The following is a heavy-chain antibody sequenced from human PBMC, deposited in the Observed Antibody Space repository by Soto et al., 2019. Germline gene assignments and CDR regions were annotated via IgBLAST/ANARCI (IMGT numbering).Heavy chain of an antibody. Sequence: GGSLRLSCAASGFTFSRFWMHWVRQAPGKWLVWVSRIYSDGSGPMYADSVKGRFTISRDNAKSTLYLQMNSLRAEDTAVYYCATLNSFGSDYWGQGXLVTVYS. D-gene: IGHD5-18*01. V-gene: IGHV3-74*03. CDR2: IYSDGSGP. J-gene: IGHJ4*02. CDR3: ATLNSFGSDY. CDR1: GFTFSRFW.